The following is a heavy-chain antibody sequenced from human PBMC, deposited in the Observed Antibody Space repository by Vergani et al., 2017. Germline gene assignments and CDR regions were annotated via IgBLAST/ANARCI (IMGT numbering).Heavy chain of an antibody. Sequence: EVQLVESGGGLVQPGGSLRLSCAASGFTFSSYSMNWVRQAPGKGLEWVSYISSSSSYIYYADSVKGRFTISRDNAKNSLYLQMNSLRAEDTAVYYCARVTPLMDVWGKGTTVTVSS. J-gene: IGHJ6*03. V-gene: IGHV3-21*05. CDR2: ISSSSSYI. CDR1: GFTFSSYS. CDR3: ARVTPLMDV.